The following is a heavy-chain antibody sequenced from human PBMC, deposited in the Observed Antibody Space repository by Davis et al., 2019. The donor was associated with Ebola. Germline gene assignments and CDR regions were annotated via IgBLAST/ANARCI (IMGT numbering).Heavy chain of an antibody. J-gene: IGHJ5*02. V-gene: IGHV3-7*01. CDR2: IKQDGSEK. D-gene: IGHD6-13*01. Sequence: GGSLRLSCAASGFTFSSYWMSWVRQAPGKGLEWVANIKQDGSEKYYVDSVKGRFTISRDNAKNSLYLQMNSLRAEDTAVYYCAKPARSSWYNWFDPWGQGTLVTVSS. CDR1: GFTFSSYW. CDR3: AKPARSSWYNWFDP.